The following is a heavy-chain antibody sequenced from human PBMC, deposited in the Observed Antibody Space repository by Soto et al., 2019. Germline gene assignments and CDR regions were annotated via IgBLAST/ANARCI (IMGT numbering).Heavy chain of an antibody. CDR1: GFTVSSNY. CDR3: ARDVQPYYDILTGYFKGDETKNWFDP. Sequence: PGGSLRLSCAASGFTVSSNYMSWVRQAPGKGLEWVSVIYSGGSTYYADSVKGRFTISRDNSKNTLYLQMNSLRAEDTAVYYCARDVQPYYDILTGYFKGDETKNWFDPWGQGTLVTVSS. V-gene: IGHV3-66*01. J-gene: IGHJ5*02. CDR2: IYSGGST. D-gene: IGHD3-9*01.